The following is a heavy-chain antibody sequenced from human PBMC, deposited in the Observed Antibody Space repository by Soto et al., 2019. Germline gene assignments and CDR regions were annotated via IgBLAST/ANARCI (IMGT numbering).Heavy chain of an antibody. Sequence: GGSLRLSCAASGFSFSSYWMHWARQAPGKGLVWVSRISGDGRSTNYADSVEGRFTISRDNAKNTLYLQMNSLTVEDTAVYYCARGIPVTGTGDYCGQGTLVTVYS. CDR1: GFSFSSYW. CDR3: ARGIPVTGTGDY. J-gene: IGHJ4*02. CDR2: ISGDGRST. D-gene: IGHD6-19*01. V-gene: IGHV3-74*01.